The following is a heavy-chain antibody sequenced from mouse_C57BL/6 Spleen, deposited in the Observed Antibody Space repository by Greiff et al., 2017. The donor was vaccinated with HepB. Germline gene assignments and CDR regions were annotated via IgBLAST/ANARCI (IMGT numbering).Heavy chain of an antibody. CDR2: IYPGDGDT. D-gene: IGHD1-1*01. Sequence: VQLQQSGPELVKPGASVKISCKASGYAFSSSWMNWVKQRPGKGLEWIGRIYPGDGDTNYNGKFKGKATLTADKSSSTAYMQLSSLTSEDSAVYFCARSPGGSSLDYWGQGTTLTVSS. J-gene: IGHJ2*01. CDR1: GYAFSSSW. V-gene: IGHV1-82*01. CDR3: ARSPGGSSLDY.